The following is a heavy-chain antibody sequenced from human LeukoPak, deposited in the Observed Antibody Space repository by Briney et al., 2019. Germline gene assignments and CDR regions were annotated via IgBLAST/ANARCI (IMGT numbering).Heavy chain of an antibody. J-gene: IGHJ6*03. D-gene: IGHD2-15*01. CDR2: ISRSGSTK. V-gene: IGHV3-11*01. CDR1: GFTFSDYN. Sequence: GGSLRLSCAASGFTFSDYNMGWIRQAPGKGLEWVSSISRSGSTKYYADSVKGRFTISRDNAKNSLFLQMNSLRAEDTAVYYCARVLRYCSGGNCYSGGLGYMDVWGKGTTVTISS. CDR3: ARVLRYCSGGNCYSGGLGYMDV.